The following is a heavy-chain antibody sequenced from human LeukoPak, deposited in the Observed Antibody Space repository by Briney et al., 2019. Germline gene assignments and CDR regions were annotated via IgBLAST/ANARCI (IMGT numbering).Heavy chain of an antibody. CDR3: AAADYYDSSGYYPYAFHI. Sequence: SVKVSCKASGFTFTRSAMQWVRQARGQRLEWIGWIVVGSGKTNYAQTFQERVTITRDMSTSTAYMELTTLTSEDTAVYYCAAADYYDSSGYYPYAFHIWGQGTMVTVSS. J-gene: IGHJ3*02. V-gene: IGHV1-58*02. CDR2: IVVGSGKT. D-gene: IGHD3-22*01. CDR1: GFTFTRSA.